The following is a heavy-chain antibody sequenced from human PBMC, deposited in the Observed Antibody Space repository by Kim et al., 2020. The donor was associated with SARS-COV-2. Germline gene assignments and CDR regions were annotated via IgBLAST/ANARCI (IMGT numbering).Heavy chain of an antibody. V-gene: IGHV1-2*06. J-gene: IGHJ4*02. CDR1: GYTFTGYY. CDR3: ASIVWSGYYTVFDY. Sequence: ASVKVSCKASGYTFTGYYMHWVRQAPGQGLEWMGRINPNSGGTNYAQKFQGRVTMTRDTSISTAYMELSRLRSDDTAVYYCASIVWSGYYTVFDYWGQGTLVTVSS. D-gene: IGHD3-3*01. CDR2: INPNSGGT.